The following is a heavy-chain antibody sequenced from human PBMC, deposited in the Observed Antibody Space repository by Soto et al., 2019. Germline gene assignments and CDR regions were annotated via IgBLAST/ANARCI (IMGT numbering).Heavy chain of an antibody. CDR2: IYYSGST. J-gene: IGHJ4*02. CDR1: GGSLSSGAYY. Sequence: TSETLSLTCTVSGGSLSSGAYYWSWIRQHPGKGLEWIGYIYYSGSTYYNPSLESRVTLSVDTSRKQFSLKVSSVTAADTAMYYCARENYFESSGPFDYWGRGTLVTVSS. CDR3: ARENYFESSGPFDY. V-gene: IGHV4-31*03. D-gene: IGHD3-22*01.